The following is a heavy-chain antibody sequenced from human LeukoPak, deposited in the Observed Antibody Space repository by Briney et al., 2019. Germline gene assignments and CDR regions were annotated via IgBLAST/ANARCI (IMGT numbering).Heavy chain of an antibody. Sequence: ASVKVSCKASGYTFTGYYMHWVRQAPGQGLGWMGWINPNSGGTNYAQKFQGRVTMTRDTSISTAYMELSRLRSDDTAVYYCARGEINYYDSSGYSLDYWGQGTLVTVSS. D-gene: IGHD3-22*01. CDR3: ARGEINYYDSSGYSLDY. CDR1: GYTFTGYY. V-gene: IGHV1-2*02. J-gene: IGHJ4*02. CDR2: INPNSGGT.